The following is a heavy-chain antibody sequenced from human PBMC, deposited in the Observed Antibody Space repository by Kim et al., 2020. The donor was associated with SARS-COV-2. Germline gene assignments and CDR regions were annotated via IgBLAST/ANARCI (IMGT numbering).Heavy chain of an antibody. V-gene: IGHV5-10-1*01. D-gene: IGHD4-17*01. CDR3: ARPTTGTPDAFDI. Sequence: CCPSFQGHVTISADKSISTAYLQWSSLKASDTAMYYCARPTTGTPDAFDIWGQGTMVTVSS. J-gene: IGHJ3*02.